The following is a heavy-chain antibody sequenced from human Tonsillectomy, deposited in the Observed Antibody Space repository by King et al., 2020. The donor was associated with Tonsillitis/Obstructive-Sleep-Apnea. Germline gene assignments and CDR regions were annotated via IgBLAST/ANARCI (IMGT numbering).Heavy chain of an antibody. CDR1: GFTFSSYA. CDR3: ACGYSYGYLSDNWFDP. Sequence: VQLVESGGGVVQPGRSLRLSCAASGFTFSSYAMYWVRQAPGKGLEWVAVISYDGSNKYYADSVKGRFTISRDNSKNTLYLQMNSLRAEDTAVYYCACGYSYGYLSDNWFDPWGQGTLVTVSS. J-gene: IGHJ5*02. V-gene: IGHV3-30*04. D-gene: IGHD5-18*01. CDR2: ISYDGSNK.